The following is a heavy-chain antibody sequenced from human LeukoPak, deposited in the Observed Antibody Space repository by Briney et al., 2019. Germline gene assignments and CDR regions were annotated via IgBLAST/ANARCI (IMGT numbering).Heavy chain of an antibody. CDR1: GYSFSTYA. CDR2: INAGNGVT. Sequence: ASVKVSYKASGYSFSTYAMHWVRQAPGQGLEWMGWINAGNGVTKYSPKFQDRFTITRDTSASTAYMELRSLRSDDTAVYYCARDYRAAAINAFDIWGQGTMVTVSS. CDR3: ARDYRAAAINAFDI. J-gene: IGHJ3*02. D-gene: IGHD6-13*01. V-gene: IGHV1-3*01.